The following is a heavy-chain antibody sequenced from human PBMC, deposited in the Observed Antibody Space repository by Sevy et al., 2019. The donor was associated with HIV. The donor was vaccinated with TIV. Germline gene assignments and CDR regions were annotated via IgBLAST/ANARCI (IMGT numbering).Heavy chain of an antibody. CDR3: ARDLGSGGTRDYYYYMDV. CDR2: INPSGGST. V-gene: IGHV1-46*01. J-gene: IGHJ6*03. CDR1: GYTFTSYY. D-gene: IGHD3-10*01. Sequence: ASVKVSCKASGYTFTSYYMHWVRQAPGQGLEWMGIINPSGGSTSYAQKFQGRVTMTRDTSTSTVYMELGSLRSEDTAVYYCARDLGSGGTRDYYYYMDVWGKGTTVTVSS.